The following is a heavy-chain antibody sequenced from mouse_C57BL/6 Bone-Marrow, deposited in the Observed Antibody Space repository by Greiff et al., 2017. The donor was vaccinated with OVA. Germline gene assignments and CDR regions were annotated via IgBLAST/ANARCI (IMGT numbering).Heavy chain of an antibody. CDR3: ARPEGFAY. CDR1: GFTFSSYG. Sequence: EVQLVESGGGLVKPGGSLKLSCAASGFTFSSYGMSWVRQTPDKRLEWVATISSGGSYTYYPDSVKGRFTISRDNAKNTLYLQMSSLKSEDTAMYYCARPEGFAYWGQGTLVTVSA. CDR2: ISSGGSYT. V-gene: IGHV5-6*01. J-gene: IGHJ3*01.